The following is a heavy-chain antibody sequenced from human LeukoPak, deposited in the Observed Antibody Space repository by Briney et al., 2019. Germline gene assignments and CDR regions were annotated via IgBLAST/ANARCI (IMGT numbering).Heavy chain of an antibody. CDR1: GFTFTAYE. V-gene: IGHV3-48*03. CDR2: ISPSGSTK. Sequence: PGGSLSLSCAASGFTFTAYEMNWVRQAPGKGLEWLSYISPSGSTKSYADSVKGRFTISRDNAKNSLYLQMSSLRVEDTAVYYCARSSWGTTQSWGQGTLVTVSS. J-gene: IGHJ4*02. CDR3: ARSSWGTTQS. D-gene: IGHD2/OR15-2a*01.